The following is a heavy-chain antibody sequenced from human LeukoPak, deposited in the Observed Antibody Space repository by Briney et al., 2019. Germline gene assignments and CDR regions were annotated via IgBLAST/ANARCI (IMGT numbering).Heavy chain of an antibody. CDR1: GFTFSSYG. J-gene: IGHJ5*02. Sequence: PGGSLRLSCAASGFTFSSYGMHWVRQAPGKGLEWVAVISYDGSNKYYADSVKGRFTISRDNSKNTLYLQMNSLRAEDTAVYYCAKGGTPWGQGTLVTVSS. D-gene: IGHD3-16*01. CDR3: AKGGTP. CDR2: ISYDGSNK. V-gene: IGHV3-30*18.